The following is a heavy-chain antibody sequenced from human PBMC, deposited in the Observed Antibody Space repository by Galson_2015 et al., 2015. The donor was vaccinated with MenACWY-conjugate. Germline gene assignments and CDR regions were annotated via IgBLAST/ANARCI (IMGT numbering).Heavy chain of an antibody. J-gene: IGHJ4*02. CDR3: ARDINRSFDS. V-gene: IGHV3-74*01. CDR1: GFTFNNYW. Sequence: SLRLSCAASGFTFNNYWMHWVRQPPGKGLEWISYIKADGSFSNYADSVKGLFTISTDNAKNMVYLQMDGLGDEDTAVYFCARDINRSFDSWGQGTLVTVSS. CDR2: IKADGSFS. D-gene: IGHD1-14*01.